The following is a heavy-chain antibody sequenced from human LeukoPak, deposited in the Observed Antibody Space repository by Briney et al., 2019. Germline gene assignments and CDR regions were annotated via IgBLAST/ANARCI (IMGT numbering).Heavy chain of an antibody. CDR1: GFTFSSYA. CDR2: ISGSGGTT. J-gene: IGHJ4*02. D-gene: IGHD6-19*01. V-gene: IGHV3-23*01. Sequence: GGSLRLFCAASGFTFSSYAMSRVRQALGEGLEWVSVISGSGGTTYYADSVKGRFTISRDNSKNTLDLQMNSLRVEDMAVYYCAKKFGSSNWYVGFDYWGQGTLVTVSS. CDR3: AKKFGSSNWYVGFDY.